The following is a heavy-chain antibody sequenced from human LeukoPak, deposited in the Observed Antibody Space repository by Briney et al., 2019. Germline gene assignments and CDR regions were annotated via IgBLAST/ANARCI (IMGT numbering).Heavy chain of an antibody. Sequence: GGSLRLSCAASGFTFSSYAMHWVRQAPGKGLEWVAVISYDGSNKYYADSVKGRFTISRDNSKNTLYLQMNSLRTEDTAVYYCAKDGGYYFDYWGQGTLVTVSS. CDR3: AKDGGYYFDY. CDR1: GFTFSSYA. J-gene: IGHJ4*02. D-gene: IGHD3-10*01. CDR2: ISYDGSNK. V-gene: IGHV3-30*01.